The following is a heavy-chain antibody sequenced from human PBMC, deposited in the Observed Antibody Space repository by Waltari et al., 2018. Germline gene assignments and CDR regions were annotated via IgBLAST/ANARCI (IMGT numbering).Heavy chain of an antibody. D-gene: IGHD1-7*01. CDR2: ISYDGTNK. J-gene: IGHJ4*02. CDR1: GLTFSSYI. Sequence: QVQLVESGGGVVQPGRSLRLSCAASGLTFSSYIMNWVRQPPGKGLEWVAVISYDGTNKYYADSVKGRFTISRDNSKNTLYLQMNSLRPDDTAVYYCARGGGWNSHLDYWGQGTLVTVSS. V-gene: IGHV3-30-3*01. CDR3: ARGGGWNSHLDY.